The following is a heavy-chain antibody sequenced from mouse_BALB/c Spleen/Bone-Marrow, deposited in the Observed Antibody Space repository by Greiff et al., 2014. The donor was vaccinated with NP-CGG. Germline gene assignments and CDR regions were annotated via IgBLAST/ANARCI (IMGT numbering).Heavy chain of an antibody. V-gene: IGHV14-3*02. CDR3: ARYCRYYYAMDY. J-gene: IGHJ4*01. CDR1: GFNIKDTY. CDR2: IDPANGNT. Sequence: VQLQQPXAELVKPGASVKLSCTASGFNIKDTYMHWAKQRPEQGLEWIGRIDPANGNTKYDPKFQGKATITADTSSNTAYLQLSSLTSEDTAVYYCARYCRYYYAMDYWGQGTSVTVSS.